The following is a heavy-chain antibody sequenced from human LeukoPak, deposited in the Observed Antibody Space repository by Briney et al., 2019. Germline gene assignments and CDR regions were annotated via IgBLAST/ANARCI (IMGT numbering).Heavy chain of an antibody. CDR3: ASGSGSYHTVDY. D-gene: IGHD1-26*01. V-gene: IGHV3-9*01. Sequence: GRSLRLSCVACGFIFVEYVMHWLRQAPGKGLEWVSGTSWNSGSIGYAESVKGRFTISRDNAKNSLYLQMNSLRAEDTAVYYCASGSGSYHTVDYWGQGTLVTVSS. J-gene: IGHJ4*02. CDR2: TSWNSGSI. CDR1: GFIFVEYV.